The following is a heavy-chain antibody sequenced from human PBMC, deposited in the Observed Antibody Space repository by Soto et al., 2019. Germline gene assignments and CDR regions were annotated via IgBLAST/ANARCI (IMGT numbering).Heavy chain of an antibody. Sequence: QVQLQESGPGLVKPSGTLSLTCAVSGGSISSSNWWSWVRQPPGKGLEWIGEIYHSGSTNYNPSLKSRVTISVDKSKNQFSLKRSSVTAADTAVYYCARDRLYCSGGSCYVCWFDPWGQGTLVTVSS. CDR1: GGSISSSNW. D-gene: IGHD2-15*01. CDR3: ARDRLYCSGGSCYVCWFDP. CDR2: IYHSGST. V-gene: IGHV4-4*02. J-gene: IGHJ5*02.